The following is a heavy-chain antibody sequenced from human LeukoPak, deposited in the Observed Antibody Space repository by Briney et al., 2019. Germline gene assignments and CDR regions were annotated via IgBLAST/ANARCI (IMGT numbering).Heavy chain of an antibody. CDR2: ISAYNGNT. CDR1: GYTFTSYG. Sequence: ASVKVSCKASGYTFTSYGISWVRQAPGQGLEWMGWISAYNGNTNYAQKFQGRVTMTRDTSISTAYMELSRLRSDDTAVYYCARADRYYDFWSGYYHAEYFQHWGQGTLVTVSS. CDR3: ARADRYYDFWSGYYHAEYFQH. D-gene: IGHD3-3*01. J-gene: IGHJ1*01. V-gene: IGHV1-18*01.